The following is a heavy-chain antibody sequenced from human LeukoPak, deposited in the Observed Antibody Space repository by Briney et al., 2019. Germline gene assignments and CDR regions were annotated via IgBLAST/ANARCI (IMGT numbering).Heavy chain of an antibody. V-gene: IGHV3-23*01. CDR2: ISGSGGST. CDR3: AKGGDGYSDNFDY. D-gene: IGHD5-24*01. CDR1: GFTFSSYE. Sequence: GGSLRLSCAASGFTFSSYEMNWVRQAPGKGLEWVSAISGSGGSTYYADSVKGRFTISRDNSKNTLYLQMNSLRAEDTAVYYCAKGGDGYSDNFDYWGQGTLVTVSS. J-gene: IGHJ4*02.